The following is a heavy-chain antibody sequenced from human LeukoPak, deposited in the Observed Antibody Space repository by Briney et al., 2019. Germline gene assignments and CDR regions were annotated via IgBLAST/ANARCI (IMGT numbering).Heavy chain of an antibody. J-gene: IGHJ6*03. CDR1: GGSISSYY. CDR2: IYTSGST. D-gene: IGHD6-13*01. V-gene: IGHV4-4*07. Sequence: SETLSLTCTVSGGSISSYYWSWIRQPAGKGLEWIGRIYTSGSTNYNPSLKSRVTMSVDTSKNQFSLKLSSVTAADTAVYYCARDAPEQQLGYYYYYYADVWGKGTTVTISS. CDR3: ARDAPEQQLGYYYYYYADV.